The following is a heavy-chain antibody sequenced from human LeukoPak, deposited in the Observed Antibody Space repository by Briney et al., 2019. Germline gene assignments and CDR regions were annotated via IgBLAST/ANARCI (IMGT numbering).Heavy chain of an antibody. CDR3: AVTLRGYSSGWYQDLYDY. Sequence: ASVKVSCKASGYTFTSYGISWVRQAPGQGLVWMGWISAYNGNTNYAQKLQGRVTMTTDTSTSTAYMELRSLRSDDTAVYYCAVTLRGYSSGWYQDLYDYWGQGTLVTVSS. D-gene: IGHD6-19*01. V-gene: IGHV1-18*01. CDR2: ISAYNGNT. CDR1: GYTFTSYG. J-gene: IGHJ4*02.